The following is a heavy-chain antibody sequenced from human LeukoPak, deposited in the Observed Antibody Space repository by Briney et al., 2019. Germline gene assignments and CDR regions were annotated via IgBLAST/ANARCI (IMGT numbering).Heavy chain of an antibody. Sequence: GGSLRLSCAASGFTFTNYWMSWVRQAPGKGLELVANIKQDRSEKYYVDSVKGRFTISRDNAKNSLYLQMNSLRAEDTAVYYCARDSRGWFARYFDYWGQGTLVTVSS. V-gene: IGHV3-7*01. J-gene: IGHJ4*02. CDR3: ARDSRGWFARYFDY. CDR1: GFTFTNYW. CDR2: IKQDRSEK. D-gene: IGHD6-19*01.